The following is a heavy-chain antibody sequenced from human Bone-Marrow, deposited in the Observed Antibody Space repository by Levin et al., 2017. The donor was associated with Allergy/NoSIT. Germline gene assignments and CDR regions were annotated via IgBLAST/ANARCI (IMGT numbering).Heavy chain of an antibody. CDR2: ISGSGDTT. Sequence: PGGSLRLSCVASGFTFSSYGMDWVRQAPGKGLEWVSAISGSGDTTYYGDSVRGRFTISRDNSINTVYLQMNSLRAEDTAVYYCAKGLGSDGILPGDWGQGTLVTVSS. V-gene: IGHV3-23*01. CDR3: AKGLGSDGILPGD. D-gene: IGHD5-18*01. CDR1: GFTFSSYG. J-gene: IGHJ4*02.